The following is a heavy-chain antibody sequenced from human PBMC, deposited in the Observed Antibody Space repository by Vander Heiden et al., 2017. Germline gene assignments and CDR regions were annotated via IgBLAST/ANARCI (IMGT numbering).Heavy chain of an antibody. V-gene: IGHV3-21*01. CDR2: ISSSSSYI. CDR3: ARDSIVVVPAATYYYYGMDV. Sequence: EVQLVESGGGLVKPGGSLRLSCAASGFTFSSYSMNWVRQAPGKGLEWVSSISSSSSYIYYADSVKGRFTISRDNAKNSLYLQMNSLRAEDTAVYYCARDSIVVVPAATYYYYGMDVWGQGTRVTVSS. J-gene: IGHJ6*02. CDR1: GFTFSSYS. D-gene: IGHD2-2*01.